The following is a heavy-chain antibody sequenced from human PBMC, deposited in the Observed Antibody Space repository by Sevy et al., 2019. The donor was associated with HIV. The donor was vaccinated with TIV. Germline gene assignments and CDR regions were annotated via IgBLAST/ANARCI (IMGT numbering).Heavy chain of an antibody. V-gene: IGHV3-23*01. CDR3: AKDLEKVYCSSTSCGSYAFDI. J-gene: IGHJ3*02. D-gene: IGHD2-2*01. Sequence: GGSLRLSCAASGFTFSSYAMGWVRQAPGKGLEWVTAVSGGGDNTYYADSVKGRFTISRDNSKNTLYLQMNSLRAEDTAVYYCAKDLEKVYCSSTSCGSYAFDIWGQGTMVTVSS. CDR1: GFTFSSYA. CDR2: VSGGGDNT.